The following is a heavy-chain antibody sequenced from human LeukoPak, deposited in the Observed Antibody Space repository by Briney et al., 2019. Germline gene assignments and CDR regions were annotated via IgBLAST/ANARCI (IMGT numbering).Heavy chain of an antibody. CDR1: GGSFSGYY. CDR2: INHSGST. Sequence: SETLSLTCAVYGGSFSGYYWSWIRQPPGKGLEWTGEINHSGSTNYNPSLKSRVTISVDTSKNQFSLKLSSVTAADTAVYYCARGAAYYYNFDYWGQGTLVTVSS. D-gene: IGHD2-15*01. J-gene: IGHJ4*02. V-gene: IGHV4-34*01. CDR3: ARGAAYYYNFDY.